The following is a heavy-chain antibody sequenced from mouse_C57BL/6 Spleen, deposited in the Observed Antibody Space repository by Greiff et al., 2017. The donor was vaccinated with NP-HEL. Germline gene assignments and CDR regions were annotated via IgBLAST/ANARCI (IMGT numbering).Heavy chain of an antibody. CDR2: ISDGGSYT. D-gene: IGHD2-3*01. CDR3: GRDYDGYYGAMDY. J-gene: IGHJ4*01. CDR1: GFTFSSYA. V-gene: IGHV5-4*03. Sequence: EVKLMESGGGLVKPGGSLKLSCAASGFTFSSYAMSWVRQTPEKRLEWVATISDGGSYTYYPDNVKGRFTISRDNAKNNLYLQMSHLKSEDTAMYYCGRDYDGYYGAMDYWGQGTSVTVSS.